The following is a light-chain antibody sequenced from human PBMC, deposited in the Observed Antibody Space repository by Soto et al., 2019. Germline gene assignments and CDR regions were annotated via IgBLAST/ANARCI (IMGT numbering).Light chain of an antibody. J-gene: IGKJ4*01. V-gene: IGKV1-33*01. CDR3: QQYDDLSALT. Sequence: DIQMTQSPSSLSASVGDRVTVTCQASQDISNSLNWYQHKPGEAPRLLIYDASNLEAGVPSRFSGSGSVTHFTFTISSLQPEDIATYYCQQYDDLSALTFGGGTKVE. CDR2: DAS. CDR1: QDISNS.